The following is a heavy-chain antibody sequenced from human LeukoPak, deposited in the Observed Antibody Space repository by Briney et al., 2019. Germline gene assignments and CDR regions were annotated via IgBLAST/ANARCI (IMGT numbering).Heavy chain of an antibody. J-gene: IGHJ4*02. CDR2: ISTSSSYI. V-gene: IGHV3-21*01. CDR3: ARAIFSSGWYLVDY. D-gene: IGHD6-19*01. Sequence: PGGSLRLSCAASGFTFSSYSMNWVRQAPGKGLEWVSSISTSSSYIYYADSVKGRFTISRDNAKNSLYPQMNSLRAEDTAVYYCARAIFSSGWYLVDYWGQGTLVTVSS. CDR1: GFTFSSYS.